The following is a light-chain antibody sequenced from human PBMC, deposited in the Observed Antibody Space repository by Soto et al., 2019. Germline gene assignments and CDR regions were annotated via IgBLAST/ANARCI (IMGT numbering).Light chain of an antibody. Sequence: EIELTQSPGTLSLSPGEGATLSCRASQSVNSRYLAWYQQKPGQAPRLLIYGASKRATGIPDRFSGSGSGTDFKFTISRLEPEDFAVYYCHQFDTSPETFGQGTKVEIK. CDR3: HQFDTSPET. CDR2: GAS. J-gene: IGKJ1*01. V-gene: IGKV3-20*01. CDR1: QSVNSRY.